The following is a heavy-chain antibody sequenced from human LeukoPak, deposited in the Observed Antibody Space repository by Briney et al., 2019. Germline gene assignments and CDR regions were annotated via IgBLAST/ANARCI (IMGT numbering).Heavy chain of an antibody. D-gene: IGHD3-3*01. V-gene: IGHV3-21*01. CDR2: ISSSSSYI. CDR3: ARDSIITIFGVVIRLDY. J-gene: IGHJ4*02. Sequence: TGGSLRLSCAASGFTFSSYSMNWVRQAPGKGLEWVSSISSSSSYIYYADSVKGRFTISRDNAKNSLYLQMNSLRAEDTAVYYCARDSIITIFGVVIRLDYWGQGTLVTVSS. CDR1: GFTFSSYS.